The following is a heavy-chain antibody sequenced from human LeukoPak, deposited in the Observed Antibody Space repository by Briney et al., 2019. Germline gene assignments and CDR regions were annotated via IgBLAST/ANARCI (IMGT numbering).Heavy chain of an antibody. J-gene: IGHJ4*02. CDR1: GYSFTSYG. CDR2: ISGYNGNT. CDR3: ARAWRTTVNYFDY. D-gene: IGHD1-1*01. V-gene: IGHV1-18*01. Sequence: ASVKVSCKASGYSFTSYGISWVRQAPGQGLEWMGWISGYNGNTNYAQKLQGRVTVTTDTSTSTAYMELRSLGSDDTAVYYCARAWRTTVNYFDYWGQGTLVTVSS.